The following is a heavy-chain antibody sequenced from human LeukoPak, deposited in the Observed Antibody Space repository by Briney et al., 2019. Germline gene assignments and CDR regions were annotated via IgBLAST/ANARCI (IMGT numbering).Heavy chain of an antibody. D-gene: IGHD3-16*01. Sequence: ASVKVSCKASGYTFTSYGISWVRQAPGQGLEWMGWISPNSGGTNYARKFQGRVTMTRDTSITTAYMELSRLTSDDTAVYYCARGGGYSFSLFDKWGQGTLVTVSS. CDR1: GYTFTSYG. CDR2: ISPNSGGT. J-gene: IGHJ4*02. CDR3: ARGGGYSFSLFDK. V-gene: IGHV1-2*02.